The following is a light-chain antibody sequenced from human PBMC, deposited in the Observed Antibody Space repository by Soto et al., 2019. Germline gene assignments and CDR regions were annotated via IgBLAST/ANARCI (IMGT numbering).Light chain of an antibody. Sequence: QSALTQPASVSGAPGQSITISCTGTDSDVGAFNYVSWYQQFAGKAPKLIIYDVSSRPSGISNRFSGSKSDNTASLTISGLQAEDEADYFCSSYTAYTTDVFGTGTKVTVL. V-gene: IGLV2-14*03. CDR2: DVS. CDR1: DSDVGAFNY. CDR3: SSYTAYTTDV. J-gene: IGLJ1*01.